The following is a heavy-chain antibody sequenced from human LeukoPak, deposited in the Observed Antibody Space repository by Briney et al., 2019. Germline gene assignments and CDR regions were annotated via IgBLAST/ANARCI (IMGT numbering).Heavy chain of an antibody. CDR3: AKWGCSGGSCYPFDY. V-gene: IGHV3-23*01. CDR2: ISGSGVVT. J-gene: IGHJ4*02. CDR1: GFTFSDYA. Sequence: GGSLRLSCATSGFTFSDYAMTWVRQAPGKGLEWVATISGSGVVTYYADSVKGRFTISRDNSKNTLYLQMNSLRAEDTAVYYCAKWGCSGGSCYPFDYWGQGTLVTVSS. D-gene: IGHD2-15*01.